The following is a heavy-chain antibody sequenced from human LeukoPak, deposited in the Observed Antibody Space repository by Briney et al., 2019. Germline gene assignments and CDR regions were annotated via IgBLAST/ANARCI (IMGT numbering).Heavy chain of an antibody. CDR3: ARLGYCSGGSCYPEYYFDY. J-gene: IGHJ4*02. D-gene: IGHD2-15*01. Sequence: SETLSLTCTVSGGSISSYYWSWIRQPPGKGLEWIGYIYYSGSTNYNPSLKSRVTISVDTSKNQFSLKLSSVTAADTAVCYCARLGYCSGGSCYPEYYFDYWGQGTLVTVSS. CDR2: IYYSGST. V-gene: IGHV4-59*08. CDR1: GGSISSYY.